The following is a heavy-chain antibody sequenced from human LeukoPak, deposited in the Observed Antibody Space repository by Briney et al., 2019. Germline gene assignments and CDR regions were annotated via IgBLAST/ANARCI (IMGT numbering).Heavy chain of an antibody. CDR3: VKSRRGGTNRGSLFDC. Sequence: VGSPRLSRARSGVTFRDYVMTCGPEAPGERLEWVSRVRGSGRNTFSPDSLEGRVTTSRDNSQNTVYLHMSSLRAHAPAVYYLVKSRRGGTNRGSLFDCWGEGTLVTV. CDR2: VRGSGRNT. J-gene: IGHJ4*02. V-gene: IGHV3-23*01. CDR1: GVTFRDYV. D-gene: IGHD1-7*01.